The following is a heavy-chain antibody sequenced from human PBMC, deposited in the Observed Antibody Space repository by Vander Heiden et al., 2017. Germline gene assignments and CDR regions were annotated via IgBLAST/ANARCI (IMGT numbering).Heavy chain of an antibody. D-gene: IGHD3-22*01. J-gene: IGHJ6*02. V-gene: IGHV1-69*10. Sequence: QVQLVQSGAEVKKPGSSVKVSCKASGGTFSSYAISWFRQAPGQGLEWMGGIIPILGIANYAQKFQGRVTITADKSTSTAYMELSSLRSEDTAVYYCARNRQYYYDSSGYYYRYYYYGMDVWGQGTTVTVSS. CDR1: GGTFSSYA. CDR3: ARNRQYYYDSSGYYYRYYYYGMDV. CDR2: IIPILGIA.